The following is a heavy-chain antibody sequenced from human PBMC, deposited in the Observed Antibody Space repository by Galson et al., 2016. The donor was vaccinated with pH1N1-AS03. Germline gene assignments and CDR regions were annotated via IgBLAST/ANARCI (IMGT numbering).Heavy chain of an antibody. V-gene: IGHV4-61*02. Sequence: PLSLTCAVSGGSTSGGNSYWSWIRQPAGKGLEWIGRIDASGSTNYNPSLKSRVTISVDTSNNQFSLNLRSVTAADTAVYYCARYYFEFLMEVGLVAGTEMGAFDIWGRGTAVTVSS. J-gene: IGHJ3*02. CDR2: IDASGST. CDR3: ARYYFEFLMEVGLVAGTEMGAFDI. CDR1: GGSTSGGNSY. D-gene: IGHD6-19*01.